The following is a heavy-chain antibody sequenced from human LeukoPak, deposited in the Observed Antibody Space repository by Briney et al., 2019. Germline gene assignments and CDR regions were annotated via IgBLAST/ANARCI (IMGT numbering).Heavy chain of an antibody. D-gene: IGHD6-19*01. CDR3: ARRVRIAVAGTYYYYYYMDV. V-gene: IGHV4-34*01. J-gene: IGHJ6*03. Sequence: SETLSLTCAVYGGSFSGYYWSWIRQPPGKGLEWIGEINHSGSTNYNPSLKSRVTISVDTSKNQFSLKLSSVTAADTAVYYCARRVRIAVAGTYYYYYYMDVWGKGTTVTISS. CDR2: INHSGST. CDR1: GGSFSGYY.